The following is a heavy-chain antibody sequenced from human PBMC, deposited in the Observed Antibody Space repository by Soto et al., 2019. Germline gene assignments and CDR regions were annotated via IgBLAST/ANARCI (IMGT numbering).Heavy chain of an antibody. CDR1: GFTFSSYW. Sequence: EVQLVESGGGLVQPGGSLRLSCAASGFTFSSYWMHWVRQDAGKGLLWVSSIKTDGTVTQYADSVKGRFTVSRDNAKNMLYLKMNSLRAEDTAVYYCAKDLSWGQCDYWGQGALVTVSS. V-gene: IGHV3-74*03. D-gene: IGHD3-16*01. CDR2: IKTDGTVT. J-gene: IGHJ4*02. CDR3: AKDLSWGQCDY.